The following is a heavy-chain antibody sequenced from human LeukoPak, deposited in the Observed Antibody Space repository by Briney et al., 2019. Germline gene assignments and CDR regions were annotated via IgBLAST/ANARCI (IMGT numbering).Heavy chain of an antibody. Sequence: SETLSLTCAVYGGSFSGYYWSWIRQPPGKGLEWIGEINHSGSTNYNPSLKSRVTISVDTSKNQFSLKLSSVTAADTAVYYCARSRRGGRFGDYNWFDPWGQGTLVTVSS. CDR1: GGSFSGYY. CDR2: INHSGST. D-gene: IGHD3-10*01. J-gene: IGHJ5*02. V-gene: IGHV4-34*01. CDR3: ARSRRGGRFGDYNWFDP.